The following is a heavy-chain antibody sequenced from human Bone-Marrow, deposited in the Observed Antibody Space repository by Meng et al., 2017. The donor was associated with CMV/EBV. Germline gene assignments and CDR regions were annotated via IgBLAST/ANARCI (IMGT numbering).Heavy chain of an antibody. CDR3: ASSSTTLYGMDV. V-gene: IGHV3-48*03. CDR2: ISSSGATI. D-gene: IGHD2-2*01. CDR1: GFTFSNFE. Sequence: GGSLRLSCAASGFTFSNFEVHWVRQAPGKGLEWISYISSSGATIYYADSVKGRFTISRDNAKSSLYLQMNSLRAEDTAVYYCASSSTTLYGMDVWGQGTTVTVSS. J-gene: IGHJ6*01.